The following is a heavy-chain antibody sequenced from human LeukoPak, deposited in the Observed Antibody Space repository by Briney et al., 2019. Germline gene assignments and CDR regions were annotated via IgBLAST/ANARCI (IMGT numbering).Heavy chain of an antibody. CDR3: ARGGAMGGYYYYYGMDV. J-gene: IGHJ6*02. Sequence: GASVKVSCKASGYTFTSYAMNWVRQAPGQGLEWMGWINTNTGNPTYAQGFTGRFVSSLDTSVSTAYLQISSLKAEDTAVYYCARGGAMGGYYYYYGMDVWGQGTTVTVSS. CDR1: GYTFTSYA. D-gene: IGHD1-26*01. V-gene: IGHV7-4-1*02. CDR2: INTNTGNP.